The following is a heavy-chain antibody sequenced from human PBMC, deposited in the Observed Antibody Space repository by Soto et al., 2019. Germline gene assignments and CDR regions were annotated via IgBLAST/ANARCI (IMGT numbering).Heavy chain of an antibody. V-gene: IGHV1-69*06. CDR1: GGTFSSYA. Sequence: ASVKVSCKASGGTFSSYAISWVRQAPGQGLEWMGGIIPIFGTANYAQKFQGRVTITADKSTSTAYMELSSLRSEDTAVYYCARDDPGIAVAGGFDPWGQGTLVTVS. CDR2: IIPIFGTA. D-gene: IGHD6-19*01. CDR3: ARDDPGIAVAGGFDP. J-gene: IGHJ5*02.